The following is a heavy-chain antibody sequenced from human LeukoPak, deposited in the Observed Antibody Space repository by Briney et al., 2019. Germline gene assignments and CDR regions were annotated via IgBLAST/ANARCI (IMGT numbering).Heavy chain of an antibody. Sequence: ASVKVSCKASRYTFTGYYMHWVRQAPGQGLEWMGWINPNSGGTNYAQKFQGRVTMTRDTSISTAYMELNRLRSDDTAVYYCARGGSRGLLWFGELRHWFDPWGQGTLVTVSS. CDR2: INPNSGGT. CDR1: RYTFTGYY. D-gene: IGHD3-10*01. V-gene: IGHV1-2*02. J-gene: IGHJ5*02. CDR3: ARGGSRGLLWFGELRHWFDP.